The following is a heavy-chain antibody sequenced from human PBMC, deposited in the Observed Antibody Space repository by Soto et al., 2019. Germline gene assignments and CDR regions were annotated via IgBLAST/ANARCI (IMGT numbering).Heavy chain of an antibody. D-gene: IGHD2-2*01. CDR1: GYTFTSYG. CDR3: ARGVVVVPGYNWFDP. V-gene: IGHV1-18*01. CDR2: ISAYNGNT. Sequence: GASVKVSCKASGYTFTSYGISWVRQAPGQGLEWMGWISAYNGNTNYAQKLQGRVIMTTDTSTSTAYMELRSLRSDDTAVYYCARGVVVVPGYNWFDPWGQGTLVTVSS. J-gene: IGHJ5*02.